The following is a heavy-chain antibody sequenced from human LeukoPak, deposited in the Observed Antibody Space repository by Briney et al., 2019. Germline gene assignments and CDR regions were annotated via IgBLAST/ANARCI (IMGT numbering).Heavy chain of an antibody. CDR2: ISSSGSDI. Sequence: PGGSLRLSCAASGXTFITYSMNWVRQAPGKGREWVSSISSSGSDIYYAVSVKGRFTISRDNSKNTLYLQMNSLRDDDTATYFCAKGYSGSYWGSYFDYWGQGTLVPVSS. D-gene: IGHD1-26*01. V-gene: IGHV3-21*04. CDR3: AKGYSGSYWGSYFDY. CDR1: GXTFITYS. J-gene: IGHJ4*02.